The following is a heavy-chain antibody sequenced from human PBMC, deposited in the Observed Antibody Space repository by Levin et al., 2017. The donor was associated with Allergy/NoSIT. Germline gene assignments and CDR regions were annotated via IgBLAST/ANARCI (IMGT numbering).Heavy chain of an antibody. J-gene: IGHJ6*02. Sequence: HSGGSLRLSCEASGFSFSKSGMNWVRQAPGQGLEWVSYIRPTSEIIHYADSVKGRFTISRDNAKNSLFLEMNSLRVEDTAIYYCVRDLTTIRGGMDVWGQGTTVTVSS. V-gene: IGHV3-48*04. CDR3: VRDLTTIRGGMDV. CDR1: GFSFSKSG. CDR2: IRPTSEII. D-gene: IGHD1-1*01.